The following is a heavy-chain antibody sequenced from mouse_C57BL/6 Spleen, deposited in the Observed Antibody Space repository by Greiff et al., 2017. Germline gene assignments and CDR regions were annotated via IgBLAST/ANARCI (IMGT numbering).Heavy chain of an antibody. V-gene: IGHV1-50*01. J-gene: IGHJ2*01. Sequence: QVQLQQPGAELVKPGASVKLSCKASGYTFTSYWMQWVKQRPGQGLEWIGEIDPSDSYTNYNQKFKGKATLTVDTSSSTAYMRLSSLTSEDSEVYYCARYDPYFDYWGQGTTLTVSS. CDR3: ARYDPYFDY. CDR2: IDPSDSYT. CDR1: GYTFTSYW. D-gene: IGHD2-3*01.